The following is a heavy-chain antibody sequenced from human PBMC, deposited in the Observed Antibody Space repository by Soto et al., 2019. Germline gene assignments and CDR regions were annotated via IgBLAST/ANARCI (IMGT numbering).Heavy chain of an antibody. CDR2: IYYTGST. CDR1: GGSISSGDYY. V-gene: IGHV4-30-4*01. Sequence: SETLSLTCNVSGGSISSGDYYWTWIRQAPGKGLEWIGYIYYTGSTFYSPSLKSRVTISLDTSENHFSRDMNSVTAADTVVYVCARVSGHNTGYYSVYFMDVWGQGTTVT. J-gene: IGHJ6*02. CDR3: ARVSGHNTGYYSVYFMDV. D-gene: IGHD5-18*01.